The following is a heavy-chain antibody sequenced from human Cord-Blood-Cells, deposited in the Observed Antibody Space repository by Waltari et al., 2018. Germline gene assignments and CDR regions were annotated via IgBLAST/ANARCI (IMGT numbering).Heavy chain of an antibody. CDR3: AASQRITIFGVVIPDDAFDI. D-gene: IGHD3-3*01. J-gene: IGHJ3*02. V-gene: IGHV1-58*01. Sequence: QMQMVQSGPEVKKPGTSVKVSCKASGFTFTSSAVPWVRQARGQRLEWIGWNVVGSGNTNYAQKFKERVTITRDMSTSTAYMGLSSLRSEDTAVYYCAASQRITIFGVVIPDDAFDIWGQGTMVTVSS. CDR1: GFTFTSSA. CDR2: NVVGSGNT.